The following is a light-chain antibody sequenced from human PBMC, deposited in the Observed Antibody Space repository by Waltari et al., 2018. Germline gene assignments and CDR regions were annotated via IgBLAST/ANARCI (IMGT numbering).Light chain of an antibody. CDR3: QHYVRLPVT. Sequence: EIVLTQSPGTLSLSPGERATLPCWASQSVGRSLAWYQQKRGQAPRLLIYVASTRATGIPDRFSGSGSGTDFSLTISRLEPEDFAVYYCQHYVRLPVTFGQGTKVEIK. J-gene: IGKJ1*01. CDR2: VAS. CDR1: QSVGRS. V-gene: IGKV3-20*01.